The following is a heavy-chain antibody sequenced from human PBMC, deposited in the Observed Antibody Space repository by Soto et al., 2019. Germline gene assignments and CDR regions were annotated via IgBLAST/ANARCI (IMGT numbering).Heavy chain of an antibody. CDR3: ARVRGPYYYAMDV. D-gene: IGHD3-10*01. V-gene: IGHV3-48*02. CDR2: ISGRGDII. CDR1: GLTFSSHG. J-gene: IGHJ6*02. Sequence: EVQLVESGGGLVEPGGSLRLSCAASGLTFSSHGLNWVRQAPGKGLEWASYISGRGDIIYYADSVKGRFTISRDNAKNSLYLQMNSLRDEDTGVYYCARVRGPYYYAMDVWGQGTTVTVSS.